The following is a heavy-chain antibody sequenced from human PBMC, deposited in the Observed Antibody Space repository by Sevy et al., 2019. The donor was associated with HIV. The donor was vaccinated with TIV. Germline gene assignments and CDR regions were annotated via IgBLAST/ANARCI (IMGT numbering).Heavy chain of an antibody. V-gene: IGHV3-23*01. CDR2: ISTSGGST. Sequence: GGSLRLSCAASGFTFSSYAMNWVRQAPGKGLEWVSSISTSGGSTYYADSVEGRFTISRDSSKNMLYLQMNSLRADDTAVYDCAKGYCSGGSCPRDYYYYGMDVWGQGTTVTVSS. J-gene: IGHJ6*02. CDR3: AKGYCSGGSCPRDYYYYGMDV. CDR1: GFTFSSYA. D-gene: IGHD2-15*01.